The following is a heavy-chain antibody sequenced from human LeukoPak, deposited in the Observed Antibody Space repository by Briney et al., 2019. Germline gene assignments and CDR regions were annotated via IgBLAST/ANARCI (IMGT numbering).Heavy chain of an antibody. V-gene: IGHV3-74*01. CDR3: ARGKYYAMDV. CDR2: INNDGSIT. CDR1: GFTFSSYW. J-gene: IGHJ6*02. D-gene: IGHD4-23*01. Sequence: GGSLRLSRADSGFTFSSYWMHWVRQAPGKGLVWVSRINNDGSITSYADSVKGRFTISRDNAKNTLYLQMNSLRGEDTAVYYCARGKYYAMDVWGQGTTVTVS.